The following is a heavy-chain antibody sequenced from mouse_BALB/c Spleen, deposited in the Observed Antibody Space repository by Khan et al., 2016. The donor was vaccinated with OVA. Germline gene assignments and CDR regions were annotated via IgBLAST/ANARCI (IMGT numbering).Heavy chain of an antibody. Sequence: IQLVQSGPELVKPGASVKMSCKASGYTYTSYVMHWVKQKPGQGLEWIGYINPYNDGTKYDEKFKGKATLISDKSSSTAYMELSSLTSEDSAVYYCARLGITTGFAYWGQGTLVTVSA. CDR3: ARLGITTGFAY. CDR2: INPYNDGT. D-gene: IGHD2-4*01. V-gene: IGHV1S136*01. CDR1: GYTYTSYV. J-gene: IGHJ3*01.